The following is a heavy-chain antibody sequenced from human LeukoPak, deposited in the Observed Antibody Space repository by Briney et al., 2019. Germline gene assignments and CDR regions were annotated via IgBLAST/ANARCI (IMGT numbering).Heavy chain of an antibody. CDR2: INHSGST. V-gene: IGHV4-34*01. CDR3: ARVEVVVVAANYYFDH. Sequence: SETLSLTCAVYGGSFSGYYWSWIRQPPGKGLEWIGEINHSGSTNYNPSLKSRVTISVDTSKNQFSLKLSSVTAADTAVYYCARVEVVVVAANYYFDHWGQGTLVTVSS. D-gene: IGHD2-15*01. CDR1: GGSFSGYY. J-gene: IGHJ4*02.